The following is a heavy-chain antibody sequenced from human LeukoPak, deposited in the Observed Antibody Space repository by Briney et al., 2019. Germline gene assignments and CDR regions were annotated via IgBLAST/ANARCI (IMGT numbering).Heavy chain of an antibody. Sequence: GGSLRLSCAASGFTFSSYAMHWVRQAPGKGLEWVAVISYDGSNKYYADSVKGRFTISRDNSKNTLYLQMNSLRAEDTAVYYCARARKRPLEWELLLTDAFDIWGQGTMVTVSS. J-gene: IGHJ3*02. V-gene: IGHV3-30*04. CDR1: GFTFSSYA. CDR3: ARARKRPLEWELLLTDAFDI. CDR2: ISYDGSNK. D-gene: IGHD1-26*01.